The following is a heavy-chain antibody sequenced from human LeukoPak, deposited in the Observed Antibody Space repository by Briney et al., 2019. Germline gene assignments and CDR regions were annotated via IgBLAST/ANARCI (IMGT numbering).Heavy chain of an antibody. J-gene: IGHJ4*02. CDR1: GGIFSSYA. CDR3: ARVGVGAVQYYFDS. V-gene: IGHV1-69*13. Sequence: SVTVSCKASGGIFSSYAFSWVRQAPGQGLEWMGGIIPIYGTPNYSQKFRGRVTITADESASTTYMELSSLRSADTAVYYCARVGVGAVQYYFDSWGQGTLVTVSS. D-gene: IGHD1-26*01. CDR2: IIPIYGTP.